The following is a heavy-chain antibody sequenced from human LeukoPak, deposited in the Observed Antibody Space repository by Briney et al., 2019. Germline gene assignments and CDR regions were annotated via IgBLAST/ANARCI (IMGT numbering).Heavy chain of an antibody. CDR3: GRHAYGGSPPLS. D-gene: IGHD3-10*01. J-gene: IGHJ4*02. CDR1: GFTFSDYY. Sequence: GGSLRLSCAAYGFTFSDYYMSWVRQAPGKRLEWLAFIYVSGTTFYAASVKGRFTISRDNAKNTVYLQMNNLRAEDTALYYCGRHAYGGSPPLSWGQGALVTVSS. CDR2: IYVSGTT. V-gene: IGHV3-66*04.